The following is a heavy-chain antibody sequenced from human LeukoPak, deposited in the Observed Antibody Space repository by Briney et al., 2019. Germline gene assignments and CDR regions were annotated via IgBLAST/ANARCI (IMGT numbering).Heavy chain of an antibody. CDR1: GFTFSSYA. D-gene: IGHD6-13*01. CDR3: ARGRWYAASDY. Sequence: GGSLRLSCAASGFTFSSYAMSWVRQAPGKGLEWVSAISGSGGSTYYADSVKGRFTVSRDNAKNSLYLQMNSLRAEDTAVYYCARGRWYAASDYWGQGTLVTVSS. V-gene: IGHV3-23*01. CDR2: ISGSGGST. J-gene: IGHJ4*02.